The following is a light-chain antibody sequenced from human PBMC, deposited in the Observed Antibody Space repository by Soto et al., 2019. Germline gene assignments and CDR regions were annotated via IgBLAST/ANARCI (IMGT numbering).Light chain of an antibody. V-gene: IGKV3-11*01. CDR2: DTS. J-gene: IGKJ4*01. CDR1: QSVRSY. CDR3: QQRSNWPPLT. Sequence: EIVLTQSPGTLSLSPGERATLSCRASQSVRSYLAWYQQKPGQAPRLLIYDTSNRATGIPARFSGSGSGTDFTLTISSLEPEDFAVYYCQQRSNWPPLTFGGGTKVDIK.